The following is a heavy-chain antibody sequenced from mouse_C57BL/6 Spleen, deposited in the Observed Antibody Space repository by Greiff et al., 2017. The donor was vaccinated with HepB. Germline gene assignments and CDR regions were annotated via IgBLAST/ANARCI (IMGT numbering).Heavy chain of an antibody. D-gene: IGHD2-4*01. Sequence: QVHVKQPGAELVKPGASVKMSCKASGYTFTSYWITWVKQRPGQGLEWIGDIYPGSGSTNYNEKFKSKATLTVDTSSSTAYMQLSSLTSEDSAVYYCARWEDYDPRGYFDVWGTGTTVTVSS. CDR1: GYTFTSYW. CDR3: ARWEDYDPRGYFDV. CDR2: IYPGSGST. J-gene: IGHJ1*03. V-gene: IGHV1-55*01.